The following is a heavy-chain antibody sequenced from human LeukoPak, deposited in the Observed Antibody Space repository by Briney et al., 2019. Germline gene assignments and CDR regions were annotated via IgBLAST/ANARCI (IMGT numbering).Heavy chain of an antibody. V-gene: IGHV4-59*08. Sequence: SETLSLTCTVSGGSISSYYWSWIRQPPGKGLEWIGYIYYSGSTNYNPSLKSRVTISVDTSKNQFSLKLSSVTAADTAVYYCARSDEFAPEYYYDSSGSFDYWGQGTLVTVSS. CDR1: GGSISSYY. CDR3: ARSDEFAPEYYYDSSGSFDY. D-gene: IGHD3-22*01. CDR2: IYYSGST. J-gene: IGHJ4*02.